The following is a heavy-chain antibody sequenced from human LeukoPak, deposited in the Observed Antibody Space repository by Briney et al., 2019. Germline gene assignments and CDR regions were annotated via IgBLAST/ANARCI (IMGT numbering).Heavy chain of an antibody. Sequence: KRGESLQISCQGSGSTFTSYWIGWVRQVPGKGLEWMGIIYPGDSDTRYSPSFQGQVTISADKSISPPCLQWTSLKASDTAMYYCARLKDIVVVVAASPAVSFDYWGQGTLVTVSS. CDR2: IYPGDSDT. J-gene: IGHJ4*02. D-gene: IGHD2-15*01. CDR3: ARLKDIVVVVAASPAVSFDY. V-gene: IGHV5-51*01. CDR1: GSTFTSYW.